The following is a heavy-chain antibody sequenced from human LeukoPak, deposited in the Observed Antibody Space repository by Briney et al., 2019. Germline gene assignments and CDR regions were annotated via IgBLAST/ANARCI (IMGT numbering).Heavy chain of an antibody. D-gene: IGHD3-9*01. V-gene: IGHV4-59*01. CDR1: GGSISSYY. Sequence: SETLSLTCTVSGGSISSYYWSWIRQPPGKGLEWIGYIYYSGSTNYNPSLKSRVTISVDTSKNQFSLKLSSVTAADTAVYYCARRPPASLTGNAHFDYWGQGTLVTVSS. J-gene: IGHJ4*02. CDR2: IYYSGST. CDR3: ARRPPASLTGNAHFDY.